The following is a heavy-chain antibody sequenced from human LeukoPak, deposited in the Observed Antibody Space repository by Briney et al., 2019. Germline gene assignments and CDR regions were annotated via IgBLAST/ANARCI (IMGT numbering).Heavy chain of an antibody. V-gene: IGHV4-4*07. CDR2: IYTSGST. CDR3: ARDPYCSGGSCLSYFDY. J-gene: IGHJ4*02. D-gene: IGHD2-15*01. CDR1: GGSISSYY. Sequence: SETLSLTCTVSGGSISSYYWSWIRQPAGKGLEWIGRIYTSGSTNYNPSLKSRVTMSVDTSKNQFSLKLSSVTAADTAVYYYARDPYCSGGSCLSYFDYWGQGTLVTVSS.